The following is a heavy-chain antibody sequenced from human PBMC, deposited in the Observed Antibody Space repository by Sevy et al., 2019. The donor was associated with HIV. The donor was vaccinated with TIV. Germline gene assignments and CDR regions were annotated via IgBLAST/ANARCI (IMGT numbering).Heavy chain of an antibody. D-gene: IGHD2-2*03. CDR3: AKEAFLAAGSCSSTGCYALFDY. CDR1: GFTFSNYA. J-gene: IGHJ4*02. V-gene: IGHV3-23*01. CDR2: ISGNGGTT. Sequence: GGSLRLSCAASGFTFSNYAMSWVRQAPGKGLEWVSAISGNGGTTYYADSVKGRFTISRDNSKNTLYLQMNSLRAEDTAIYYCAKEAFLAAGSCSSTGCYALFDYWGQGTLVTVSS.